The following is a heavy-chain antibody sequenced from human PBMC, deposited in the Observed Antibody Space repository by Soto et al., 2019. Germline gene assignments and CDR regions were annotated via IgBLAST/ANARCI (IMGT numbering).Heavy chain of an antibody. V-gene: IGHV1-69*13. CDR1: RVAFSKFI. D-gene: IGHD6-19*01. J-gene: IGHJ6*02. CDR2: IIPIFGTA. CDR3: AKVRYSSPMGYYYGMDV. Sequence: SSVKVSCKASRVAFSKFIVTWVRQAPGLGLEWVGGIIPIFGTANYAQKFQGRVTITADESTSTSYMEVNNLRFEDTAVYYCAKVRYSSPMGYYYGMDVWGQGTTVTVSS.